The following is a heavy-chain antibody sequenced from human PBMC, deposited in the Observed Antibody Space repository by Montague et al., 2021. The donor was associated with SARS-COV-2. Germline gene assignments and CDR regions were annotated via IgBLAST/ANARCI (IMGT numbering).Heavy chain of an antibody. CDR3: ASLEYCSSTSCSGAFDI. Sequence: SLRLSCAASGFTFSDYYMSWIRQAPGKGLEWVSYISSSSSYTNYADSVKGRFTISRDNAKNSLYLQMNSLRAEDTAVYYCASLEYCSSTSCSGAFDIWGQGTMVTVSS. D-gene: IGHD2-2*01. CDR1: GFTFSDYY. V-gene: IGHV3-11*06. CDR2: ISSSSSYT. J-gene: IGHJ3*02.